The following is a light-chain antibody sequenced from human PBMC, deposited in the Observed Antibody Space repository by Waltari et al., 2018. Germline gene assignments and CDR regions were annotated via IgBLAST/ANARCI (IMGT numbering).Light chain of an antibody. Sequence: HSVMTQPPSASGTPGQRVTISCSGSNSNSGSNTVNWYQQLPGAAPKLLIYYNNQRPSGVPDRFSGSKSGTSASLAISGLQSEDEADYYCEAWDDNLNGQVFGGGTKLTVL. CDR3: EAWDDNLNGQV. CDR2: YNN. CDR1: NSNSGSNT. J-gene: IGLJ3*02. V-gene: IGLV1-44*01.